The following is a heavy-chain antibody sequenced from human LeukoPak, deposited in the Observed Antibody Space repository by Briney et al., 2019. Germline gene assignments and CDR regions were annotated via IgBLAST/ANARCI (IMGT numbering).Heavy chain of an antibody. J-gene: IGHJ5*02. CDR2: IIPIFGTA. CDR1: GGTFSSYA. D-gene: IGHD3-3*01. Sequence: ASVKVSCKASGGTFSSYAISWVRQAPGQGLEWMGGIIPIFGTANYAQKFQGRVTITADESTSTAYMELSSLRSEDTAVYYCARSKDYDFWSGYRNWFDPWGQGTLVTVSS. V-gene: IGHV1-69*13. CDR3: ARSKDYDFWSGYRNWFDP.